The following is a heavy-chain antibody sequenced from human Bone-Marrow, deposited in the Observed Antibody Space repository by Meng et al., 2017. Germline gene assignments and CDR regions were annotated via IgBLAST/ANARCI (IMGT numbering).Heavy chain of an antibody. D-gene: IGHD3-16*02. CDR1: GFTFSSYE. CDR3: VRADARDVLLYSTVFDY. Sequence: GSLRLSCAASGFTFSSYEMNWVRQPPGKGLEWIAEIYHSGSTNYNLSLKSRVTMSVDKSKNQFSLNLRSVTAADTAVYYCVRADARDVLLYSTVFDYWGQGRLVTVSS. CDR2: IYHSGST. V-gene: IGHV4-34*01. J-gene: IGHJ4*02.